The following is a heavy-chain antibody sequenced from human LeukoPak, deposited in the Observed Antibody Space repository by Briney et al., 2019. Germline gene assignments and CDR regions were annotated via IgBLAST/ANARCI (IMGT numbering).Heavy chain of an antibody. CDR3: ARDSRGYYNWFDP. CDR1: GYTFTCYH. CDR2: INPNTGGT. Sequence: ASVKVSCKSSGYTFTCYHMHWQRQAPGQGLEWMGWINPNTGGTNYAQKFQGRVAMTRDTSISAAYMELSRLTSDDTAVYYCARDSRGYYNWFDPWGQGTLVTVSS. J-gene: IGHJ5*02. D-gene: IGHD3-22*01. V-gene: IGHV1-2*02.